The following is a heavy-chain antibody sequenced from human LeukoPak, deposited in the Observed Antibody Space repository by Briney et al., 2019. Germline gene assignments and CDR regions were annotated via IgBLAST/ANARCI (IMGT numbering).Heavy chain of an antibody. CDR2: ISYDGSNK. D-gene: IGHD5-18*01. V-gene: IGHV3-30*04. J-gene: IGHJ4*02. Sequence: PGRSLRLSCAASGFTFSSYAMHWVRQAPGKGLEWVAVISYDGSNKYYADSVKGRFTISRDNSKNTLYLQMNSLRAEDTAVYYCAGGYSYGPGWAYYFDYWGQGTLVTVSS. CDR1: GFTFSSYA. CDR3: AGGYSYGPGWAYYFDY.